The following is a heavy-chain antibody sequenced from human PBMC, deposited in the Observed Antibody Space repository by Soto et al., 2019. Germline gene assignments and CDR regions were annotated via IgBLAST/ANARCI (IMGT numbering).Heavy chain of an antibody. J-gene: IGHJ5*02. CDR1: GYSFTSYW. D-gene: IGHD3-22*01. Sequence: GESLKISCKGSGYSFTSYWISWVRQMPGKGLDWMGRIDPSDSYTNYSPSFQGHVTISADKSISTAYLQWSSLKASDTAMYYCARHGPYYYDSSGYLNWFDPWGQGTLVTVSS. CDR3: ARHGPYYYDSSGYLNWFDP. V-gene: IGHV5-10-1*01. CDR2: IDPSDSYT.